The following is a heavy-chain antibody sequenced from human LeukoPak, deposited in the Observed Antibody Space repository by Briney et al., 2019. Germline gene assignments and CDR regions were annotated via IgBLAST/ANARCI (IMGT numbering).Heavy chain of an antibody. V-gene: IGHV3-23*01. J-gene: IGHJ3*02. CDR2: LSGSGGRT. CDR3: AKDSEPAALVDAFDI. D-gene: IGHD2-2*01. CDR1: GLTFSSFA. Sequence: PGGSLRLSRAASGLTFSSFAMIWVRHASGKGLECVSTLSGSGGRTYYADSVKGRFTISKNNSKNTLYMQINRLSAEDTDVYYCAKDSEPAALVDAFDIWGQGTMVTVSS.